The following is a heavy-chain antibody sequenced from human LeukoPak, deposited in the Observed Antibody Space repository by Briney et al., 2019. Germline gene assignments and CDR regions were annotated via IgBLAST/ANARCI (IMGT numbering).Heavy chain of an antibody. J-gene: IGHJ4*02. CDR1: GDSIGNSDW. Sequence: PSGTLSLTCTVSGDSIGNSDWWSWVRQPPGKGLEWIGEIHHSGSTNYNPSLKSRVTISIDKSKNQMSLNLSSVTAADTAVYYCATQGGHRSFYWGQGTLVTVSS. CDR2: IHHSGST. D-gene: IGHD3-16*01. CDR3: ATQGGHRSFY. V-gene: IGHV4-4*02.